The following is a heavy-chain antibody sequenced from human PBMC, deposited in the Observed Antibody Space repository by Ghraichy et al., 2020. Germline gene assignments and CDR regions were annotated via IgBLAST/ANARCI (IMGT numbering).Heavy chain of an antibody. V-gene: IGHV3-21*01. CDR2: ISSSSYI. Sequence: LSLTCAASGFTFSSYTMNWVRQAPGKGLEWVSSISSSSYIYYVDSVRGRFTISRDNAKNSLYLQMNSLRAEDTAVYFCARALTTVTPPDFWGQGTLVTVSS. CDR1: GFTFSSYT. D-gene: IGHD4-17*01. CDR3: ARALTTVTPPDF. J-gene: IGHJ4*02.